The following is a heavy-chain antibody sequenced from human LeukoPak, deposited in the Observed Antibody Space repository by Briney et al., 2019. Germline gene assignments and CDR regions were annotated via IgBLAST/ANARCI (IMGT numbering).Heavy chain of an antibody. CDR3: ARVPSSYGDYVHDLCDY. CDR2: IYSGGST. D-gene: IGHD4-17*01. V-gene: IGHV3-53*01. CDR1: GFTVSSNY. J-gene: IGHJ4*02. Sequence: PGGSLRLSCAASGFTVSSNYMSWVRQAPGKGLEWVSVIYSGGSTYYADSVKGRFTISRDNSKNTLYLQMNSLRAEDTAVCYCARVPSSYGDYVHDLCDYWGQGTLVTVSS.